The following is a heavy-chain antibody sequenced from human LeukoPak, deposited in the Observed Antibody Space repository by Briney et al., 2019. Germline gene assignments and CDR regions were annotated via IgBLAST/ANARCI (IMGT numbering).Heavy chain of an antibody. Sequence: GGSLRLSCAASGFTFSSYWMHWVRQAPGKGLVRVSRINSDGSSTSYADSVKGQFTISRDNAKNTLYLQMNSLRAEDTAVYYCARGFRGGSGSYYKYYYYGMDVWGKGTTVTVSS. V-gene: IGHV3-74*01. CDR3: ARGFRGGSGSYYKYYYYGMDV. J-gene: IGHJ6*04. CDR1: GFTFSSYW. CDR2: INSDGSST. D-gene: IGHD3-10*01.